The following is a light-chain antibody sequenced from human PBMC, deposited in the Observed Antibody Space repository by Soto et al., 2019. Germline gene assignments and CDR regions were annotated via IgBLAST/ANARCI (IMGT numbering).Light chain of an antibody. V-gene: IGKV3-15*01. CDR2: DAS. CDR1: QSVSSN. J-gene: IGKJ1*01. Sequence: EIVMTQSPATLSVSPGERATLSCRASQSVSSNLAWYQQKPGQAPRLLIYDASTRATGIPARFSGSGSGTELSPTISSRQSEDYAAYYCQQYNNWPSWTFGQGTKVEIK. CDR3: QQYNNWPSWT.